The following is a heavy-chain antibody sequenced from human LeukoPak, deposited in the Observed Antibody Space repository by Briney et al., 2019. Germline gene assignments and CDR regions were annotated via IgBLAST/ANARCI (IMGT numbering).Heavy chain of an antibody. CDR1: GYTFTGYY. J-gene: IGHJ4*02. D-gene: IGHD3-22*01. Sequence: GASVKVSCKASGYTFTGYYMHWVRQAPGQGLEWMGWINPNSGGTNYAQKFQGRVTMTRDTSISTAYMELSRLRSDDTAVYYCARDHYYDSSGYFDYWGREPWSPSPQ. V-gene: IGHV1-2*02. CDR3: ARDHYYDSSGYFDY. CDR2: INPNSGGT.